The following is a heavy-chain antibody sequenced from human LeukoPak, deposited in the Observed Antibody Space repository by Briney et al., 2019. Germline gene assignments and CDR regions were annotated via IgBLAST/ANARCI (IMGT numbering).Heavy chain of an antibody. Sequence: ASVKVSCKGSGYTFTGYYMHWVRQAPGQGLEWMGWINPNSGGTNYAQKFQGRVTMTRDTSISTAYMELSRLRSDDTAVYYCARDRVGITISSRQMNWFDPWGQGTLVTVSS. J-gene: IGHJ5*02. CDR1: GYTFTGYY. D-gene: IGHD3-9*01. CDR3: ARDRVGITISSRQMNWFDP. V-gene: IGHV1-2*02. CDR2: INPNSGGT.